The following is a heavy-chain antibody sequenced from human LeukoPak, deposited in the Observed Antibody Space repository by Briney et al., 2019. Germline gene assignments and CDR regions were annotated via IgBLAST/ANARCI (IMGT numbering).Heavy chain of an antibody. D-gene: IGHD3-22*01. Sequence: SETLSLTCTVSGGSISSSTYYWGWIRQPPGKGLEWIGNIYYSGSTYYNPSLKSRVTISVDTSKNQFSLKLSSVTAADTAVYYCARHSYYDSSGYYNAFDIWGQGTMVTVSS. V-gene: IGHV4-39*01. J-gene: IGHJ3*02. CDR2: IYYSGST. CDR3: ARHSYYDSSGYYNAFDI. CDR1: GGSISSSTYY.